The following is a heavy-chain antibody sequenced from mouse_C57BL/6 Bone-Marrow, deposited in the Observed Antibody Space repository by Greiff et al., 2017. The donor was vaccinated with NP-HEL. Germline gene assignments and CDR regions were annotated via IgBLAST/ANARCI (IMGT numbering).Heavy chain of an antibody. D-gene: IGHD1-1*01. CDR2: IRNKANGYTT. CDR3: ARLYGSSRYYFDY. Sequence: EVQLVESGGGLVQPGGSLSLSCAASGFTFTDYYMSWVRQPPGKALEWLGFIRNKANGYTTEYSASVKGRFTISRDNSQSILYLQMNALRAEDSATYYCARLYGSSRYYFDYWGQGTTLTVSS. J-gene: IGHJ2*01. CDR1: GFTFTDYY. V-gene: IGHV7-3*01.